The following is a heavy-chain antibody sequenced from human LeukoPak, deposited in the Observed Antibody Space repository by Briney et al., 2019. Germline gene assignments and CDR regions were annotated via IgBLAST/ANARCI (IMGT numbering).Heavy chain of an antibody. CDR1: GFTFSSYG. V-gene: IGHV3-23*01. Sequence: GGSLRLTCAASGFTFSSYGMSWVRQAPGKGLEWVSGISDSGGSIYYAQSVKGRFTISRDNSKNTLYLQMNSLRAEDTAVYYCAKDLKQLANFDYWGQGTLVTVSS. D-gene: IGHD6-6*01. CDR3: AKDLKQLANFDY. J-gene: IGHJ4*02. CDR2: ISDSGGSI.